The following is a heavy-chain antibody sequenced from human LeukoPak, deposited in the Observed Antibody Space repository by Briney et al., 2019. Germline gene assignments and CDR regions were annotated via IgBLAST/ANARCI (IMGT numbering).Heavy chain of an antibody. CDR2: INPSGGST. Sequence: GASVKVSCKASGYTFTSYYMHWVRQAPGQGLEWMGIINPSGGSTSYAQKFQGRVTMTRDMSTSTVYMELSSLRSEDTAVYYCARVGLVDSGGSFLDYWGRGTLVTVSS. J-gene: IGHJ4*02. CDR1: GYTFTSYY. CDR3: ARVGLVDSGGSFLDY. V-gene: IGHV1-46*01. D-gene: IGHD6-25*01.